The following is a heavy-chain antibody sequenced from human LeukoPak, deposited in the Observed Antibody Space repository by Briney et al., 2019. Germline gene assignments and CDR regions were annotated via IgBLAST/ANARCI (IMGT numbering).Heavy chain of an antibody. D-gene: IGHD6-13*01. CDR3: ARGLGLIAAASVPYAFDI. Sequence: PGGSLRLSCAASGFTFSDYYMSWIRQAPGKGLEWVSYISSSGSTIYYADSVKGRFTISRDNAKKSLYLQMNSLRAEDTAVYYCARGLGLIAAASVPYAFDIWGQGTMVTVSS. V-gene: IGHV3-11*04. J-gene: IGHJ3*02. CDR2: ISSSGSTI. CDR1: GFTFSDYY.